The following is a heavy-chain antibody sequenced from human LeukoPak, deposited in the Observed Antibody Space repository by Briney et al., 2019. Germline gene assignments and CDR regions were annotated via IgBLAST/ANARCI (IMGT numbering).Heavy chain of an antibody. CDR3: ARGQWFRAF. J-gene: IGHJ4*02. Sequence: SETLSLTCAVYGGSFSGYYWTWIRQPPGKGLEWIGEIHYSGSVTYNPSLETRVTISVDTSKNQFSLRINSVTAADTAVYYCARGQWFRAFWSRGTPVTVSS. CDR1: GGSFSGYY. CDR2: IHYSGSV. D-gene: IGHD3-10*01. V-gene: IGHV4-34*01.